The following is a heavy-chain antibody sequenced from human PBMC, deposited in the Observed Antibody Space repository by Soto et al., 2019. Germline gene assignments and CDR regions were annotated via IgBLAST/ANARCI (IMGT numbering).Heavy chain of an antibody. J-gene: IGHJ4*02. V-gene: IGHV4-61*01. CDR3: EPALPGTAYGRFGS. CDR1: GGSVNSGSHY. D-gene: IGHD1-1*01. CDR2: IYYNGGT. Sequence: SETLSLTCTVSGGSVNSGSHYWSWIRQSPGNGLEWIGYIYYNGGTNNNPSLKSRVTISVDKSKNQFSLRLSSVTAADTAVHYREPALPGTAYGRFGSCGPGTLVTVSS.